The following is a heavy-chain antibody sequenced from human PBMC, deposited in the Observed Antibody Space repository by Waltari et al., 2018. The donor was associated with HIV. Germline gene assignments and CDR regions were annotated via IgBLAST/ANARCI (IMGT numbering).Heavy chain of an antibody. Sequence: EVQLVQSGGGLVQPGGSRRLSCAASGFSVSRYWMHWVRPIPGQGLVWVSRSNPNGNTINYADSVRDRFTMCRDYAKNTLYLQMNSLRDEDTAMYYCVKDMFGEYDYWGQGTLVTVSS. J-gene: IGHJ4*02. CDR1: GFSVSRYW. CDR2: SNPNGNTI. D-gene: IGHD3-10*02. CDR3: VKDMFGEYDY. V-gene: IGHV3-74*01.